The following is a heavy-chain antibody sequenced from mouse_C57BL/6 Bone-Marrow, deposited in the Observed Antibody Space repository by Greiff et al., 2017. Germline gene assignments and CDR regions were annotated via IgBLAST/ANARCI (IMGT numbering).Heavy chain of an antibody. D-gene: IGHD4-1*01. CDR2: INPNNGGT. V-gene: IGHV1-26*01. J-gene: IGHJ2*01. Sequence: VQLQQSGPELVKPGASVKISCKASGYTFTDYYMNWVKQSHGKSLEWIGDINPNNGGTSYNQKFKGKATLTVDKSSSTAYMELRSLTSEDSAVYYGARGRTGTKRNYFDYWGQGTTLTVSS. CDR1: GYTFTDYY. CDR3: ARGRTGTKRNYFDY.